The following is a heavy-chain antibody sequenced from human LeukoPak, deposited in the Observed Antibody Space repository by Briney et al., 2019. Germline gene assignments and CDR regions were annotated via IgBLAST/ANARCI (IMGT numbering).Heavy chain of an antibody. CDR2: INHSGST. J-gene: IGHJ4*02. CDR1: GGSFSGYY. D-gene: IGHD2-15*01. CDR3: ARGGPTDIVEVVAATPPPYNQEATFDY. Sequence: PSETLSLTCAVYGGSFSGYYWSWIRQPPGKGLEWIGEINHSGSTNYNPALKSRVTISVDTSKNQFSLKLSSVTAADTAVYYCARGGPTDIVEVVAATPPPYNQEATFDYWGQGTLVTVSS. V-gene: IGHV4-34*01.